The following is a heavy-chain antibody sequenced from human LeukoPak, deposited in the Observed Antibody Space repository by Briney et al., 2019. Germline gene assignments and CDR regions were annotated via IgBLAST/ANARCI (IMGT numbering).Heavy chain of an antibody. CDR3: ARRPTLRLDAFDP. CDR1: GYSFTNYR. V-gene: IGHV5-51*01. J-gene: IGHJ5*02. Sequence: GESLKISCKGTGYSFTNYRSEWVRQMPGKGLEWMGTIYPGDSDTRYSPSFQGQVTISFDKSISTAYLQWSSLKASDTAMYYFARRPTLRLDAFDPWGQGTLVTVSS. CDR2: IYPGDSDT. D-gene: IGHD5/OR15-5a*01.